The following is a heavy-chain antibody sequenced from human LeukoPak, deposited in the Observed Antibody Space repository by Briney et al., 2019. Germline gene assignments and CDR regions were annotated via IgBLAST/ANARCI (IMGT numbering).Heavy chain of an antibody. J-gene: IGHJ4*02. CDR3: ARAVYSSSWRYYFDY. V-gene: IGHV4-59*08. Sequence: SETLSLTCTVSGGSISSYYWSWIRQPPGKGLEWIGYIYYSGSTNYNPSLKSRVTISVDTSKNQFSLKLSSVTAADTAVYYCARAVYSSSWRYYFDYWGQGTLVIVSS. CDR1: GGSISSYY. D-gene: IGHD6-13*01. CDR2: IYYSGST.